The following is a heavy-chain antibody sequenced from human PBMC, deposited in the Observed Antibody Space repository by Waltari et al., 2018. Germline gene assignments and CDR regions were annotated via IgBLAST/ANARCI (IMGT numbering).Heavy chain of an antibody. CDR3: ARQCHRNWDAGEFDY. J-gene: IGHJ4*02. D-gene: IGHD1-1*01. CDR2: IYYSGST. Sequence: QLPLQESGPGLVKPSETLSLTCTVSGGSISSSNYYWGWTRQPPGKGLEWIGSIYYSGSTYYNPSLKSRVTISVDTSKNQFSLKLSSVTAADTALYSCARQCHRNWDAGEFDYWGQGTLVTVSS. V-gene: IGHV4-39*01. CDR1: GGSISSSNYY.